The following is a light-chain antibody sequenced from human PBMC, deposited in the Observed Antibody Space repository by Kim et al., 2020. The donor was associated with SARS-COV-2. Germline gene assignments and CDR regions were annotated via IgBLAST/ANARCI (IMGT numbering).Light chain of an antibody. V-gene: IGKV2-30*02. CDR3: MQGTHWPWT. J-gene: IGKJ1*01. Sequence: DVVMTQSPLSLPVTLGQPASISCRPSQGLVQTDRKIYLSWFQQRPGQSPRRLIFEVSNRGSGVPDRFSGSGSGTDFTLQISRVEAEDIGVYFCMQGTHWPWTFGQGTKVDIK. CDR1: QGLVQTDRKIY. CDR2: EVS.